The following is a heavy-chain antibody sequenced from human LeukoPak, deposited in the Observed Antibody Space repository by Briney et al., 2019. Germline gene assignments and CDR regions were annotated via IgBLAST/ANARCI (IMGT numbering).Heavy chain of an antibody. CDR2: ISGRGGST. J-gene: IGHJ1*01. CDR3: AKGHCSSTSCLSFAEYFQH. CDR1: GFTFSNYA. V-gene: IGHV3-23*01. Sequence: GGSLRLSCAASGFTFSNYAMSRIRQAPGKGLEWVSGISGRGGSTYYADSVKGRFTISRDNSKNTLYLQMNSLRAEDTAVYHCAKGHCSSTSCLSFAEYFQHWGQGTLVTVSS. D-gene: IGHD2-2*01.